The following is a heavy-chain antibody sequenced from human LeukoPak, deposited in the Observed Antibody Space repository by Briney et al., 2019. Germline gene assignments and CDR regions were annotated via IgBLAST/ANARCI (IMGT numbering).Heavy chain of an antibody. J-gene: IGHJ5*01. CDR2: VKSKTEGGTI. V-gene: IGHV3-15*01. CDR1: GFTFSNAW. CDR3: TTSLDS. Sequence: PGGSLRLSCAASGFTFSNAWMSWVRQAPGKGVEWVGRVKSKTEGGTIDYAAPGRGRFTISREDSKNTLYLQMNSLQTEDTAVYYCTTSLDSWGQGTLVTVSS.